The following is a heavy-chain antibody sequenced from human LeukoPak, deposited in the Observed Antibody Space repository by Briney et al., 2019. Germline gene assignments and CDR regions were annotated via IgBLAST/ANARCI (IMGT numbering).Heavy chain of an antibody. CDR3: AGEYYYDSSGYED. V-gene: IGHV4-61*02. Sequence: SETLSLTCTVSGGSISSGRYYWSWIRQPAGKGLEWIGRIYTSGSTNYNPSLKSRVTISVDTSKNQFSLKLSSVTAADTAVYYCAGEYYYDSSGYEDWGQGTLVTVSS. D-gene: IGHD3-22*01. CDR2: IYTSGST. CDR1: GGSISSGRYY. J-gene: IGHJ4*02.